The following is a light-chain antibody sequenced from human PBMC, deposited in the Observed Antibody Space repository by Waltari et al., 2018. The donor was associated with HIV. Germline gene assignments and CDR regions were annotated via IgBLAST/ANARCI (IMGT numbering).Light chain of an antibody. CDR1: SSNIGSNT. CDR2: SNK. J-gene: IGLJ2*01. CDR3: AVWDDSLNGVI. V-gene: IGLV1-44*01. Sequence: QSVLTQPPSASGTPGQRVTISCSGSSSNIGSNTVNWYQQPPGTPPTHLIYSNKPRPSGVPDRFSGSKSGTSASLAISGLQSEDEADYYCAVWDDSLNGVIFGGGTKLTVL.